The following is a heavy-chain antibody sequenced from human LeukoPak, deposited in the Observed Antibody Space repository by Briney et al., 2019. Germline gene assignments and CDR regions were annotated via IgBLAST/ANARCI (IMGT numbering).Heavy chain of an antibody. Sequence: SETLSLTCTVSGGSISSYYWSWIRQPAGKGLEWIGRIYTSGSTNYNPSLKSRVSMSVDTSKNQFSLKLSSVTAADTAVYYCARGRKTRWYFDLWGRGTLVTVSS. V-gene: IGHV4-4*07. CDR2: IYTSGST. CDR3: ARGRKTRWYFDL. J-gene: IGHJ2*01. CDR1: GGSISSYY.